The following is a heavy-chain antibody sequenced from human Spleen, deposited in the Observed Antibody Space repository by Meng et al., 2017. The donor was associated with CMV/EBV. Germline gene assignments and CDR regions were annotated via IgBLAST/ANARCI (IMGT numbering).Heavy chain of an antibody. J-gene: IGHJ4*02. CDR2: ISYDGSNK. CDR1: GFTFSSYA. CDR3: ARGTQWLASY. D-gene: IGHD6-19*01. V-gene: IGHV3-30-3*01. Sequence: QVQLVDVGGGVVQTWRSLRLSCAASGFTFSSYAMHWVRQAPGKGLEWVAVISYDGSNKYYADSVKGRFTISRDNSKNTLYLQMNSLRAEDTAVYYCARGTQWLASYWGQGTLVTVSS.